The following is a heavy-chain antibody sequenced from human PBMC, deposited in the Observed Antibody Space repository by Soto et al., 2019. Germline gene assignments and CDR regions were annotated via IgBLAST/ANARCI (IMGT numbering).Heavy chain of an antibody. Sequence: EVQLVESGGDLVQRGGSLRLSCAASGFSVSRNYMNWVRKAPGKGLEWVSISHSGGSTYYADSVQGRFTMSRDKAKNTLSLQMINLTSEETAGYFCARDTFGGHDLDMDVWGQGTAVTVSS. J-gene: IGHJ6*02. V-gene: IGHV3-53*04. D-gene: IGHD5-12*01. CDR3: ARDTFGGHDLDMDV. CDR2: SHSGGST. CDR1: GFSVSRNY.